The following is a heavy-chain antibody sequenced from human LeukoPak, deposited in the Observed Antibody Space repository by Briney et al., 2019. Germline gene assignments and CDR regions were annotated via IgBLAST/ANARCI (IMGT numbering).Heavy chain of an antibody. Sequence: GGSLRLSCAASGFTFDDYTMHWVRQAPGKGLQWVSLISWDGGSKYYADSVKGRFTISRDNAKNSLYLQMNSLRAEDTAVYYCASIGYSGYDLFDYWGQGTLVTVSS. CDR2: ISWDGGSK. CDR1: GFTFDDYT. J-gene: IGHJ4*02. CDR3: ASIGYSGYDLFDY. V-gene: IGHV3-43*01. D-gene: IGHD5-12*01.